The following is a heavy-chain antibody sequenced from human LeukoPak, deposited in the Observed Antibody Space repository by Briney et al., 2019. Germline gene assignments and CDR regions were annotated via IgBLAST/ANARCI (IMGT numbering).Heavy chain of an antibody. J-gene: IGHJ6*02. CDR2: IKNDGSET. Sequence: GGSLRLSCAVSGFNFRDHWMDWVRQAPGKGLQWVGHIKNDGSETYYLDSLKGRFSISRDNTNNALYLQMNSLRVEDTAVYYCAREVVVVVAATYYYYGMDVWGQGTTVTVSS. CDR3: AREVVVVVAATYYYYGMDV. CDR1: GFNFRDHW. D-gene: IGHD2-15*01. V-gene: IGHV3-7*03.